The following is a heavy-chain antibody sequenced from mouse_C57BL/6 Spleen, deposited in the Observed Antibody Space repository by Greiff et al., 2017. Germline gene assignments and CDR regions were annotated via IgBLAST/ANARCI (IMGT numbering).Heavy chain of an antibody. Sequence: EVHLVESGGGLVKPGGSLKLSCAASGFTFSSYAMSWVRQTPEKRLEWVATISDGGSYTYYPDNVKGRFTISRDNAKNNLYLQMSHLKAEDTAMYYCARASRNGFAYWGQGTLVTVSA. CDR1: GFTFSSYA. J-gene: IGHJ3*01. CDR3: ARASRNGFAY. V-gene: IGHV5-4*01. CDR2: ISDGGSYT.